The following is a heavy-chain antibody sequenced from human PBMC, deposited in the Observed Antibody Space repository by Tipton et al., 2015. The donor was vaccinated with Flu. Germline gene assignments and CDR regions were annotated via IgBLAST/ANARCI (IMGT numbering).Heavy chain of an antibody. J-gene: IGHJ2*01. CDR1: GGSISSSSYY. CDR2: IYYSGST. CDR3: ARDGRLARNIRGYFDL. Sequence: LRLSCTVSGGSISSSSYYWGWTRQPPGKGLEWIGSIYYSGSTYDNPSLKSRVTISVDTSKNQFSLKLSSVTAADTAVYYCARDGRLARNIRGYFDLWGRGTLVTVSS. D-gene: IGHD1-26*01. V-gene: IGHV4-39*07.